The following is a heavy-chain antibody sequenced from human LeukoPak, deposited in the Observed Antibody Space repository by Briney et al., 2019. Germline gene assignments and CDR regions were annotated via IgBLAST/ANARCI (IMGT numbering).Heavy chain of an antibody. J-gene: IGHJ4*02. D-gene: IGHD3-9*01. CDR2: IHHDGSNK. CDR1: GFTFSSYG. CDR3: ANGPHYNILTGFYKVRSHLDY. Sequence: GGSLRLSCAASGFTFSSYGMHWVRQAPGKGLDWVAFIHHDGSNKYYADSVKGRFTISRDNSKNTLYLQMNSLRAEDTAMYYCANGPHYNILTGFYKVRSHLDYWGQGTLVTVSS. V-gene: IGHV3-30*02.